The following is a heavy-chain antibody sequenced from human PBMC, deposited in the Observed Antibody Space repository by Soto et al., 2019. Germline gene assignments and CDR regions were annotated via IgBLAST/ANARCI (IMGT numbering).Heavy chain of an antibody. CDR2: IYHSGST. CDR3: ARREGDCRGGSCPYYHA. D-gene: IGHD2-15*01. Sequence: QVQLQESGPGLVKPSETLSLTCTVSGGSISSNDWWSWVRQTPGEGLEWIGEIYHSGSTNYNPSLKCRVTLSLDKSKNQFSLSLNFVTAADTAVYYCARREGDCRGGSCPYYHAWGQGTLVTASS. J-gene: IGHJ5*02. CDR1: GGSISSNDW. V-gene: IGHV4-4*02.